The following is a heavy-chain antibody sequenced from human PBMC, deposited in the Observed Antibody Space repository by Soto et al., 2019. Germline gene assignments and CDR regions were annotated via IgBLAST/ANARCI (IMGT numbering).Heavy chain of an antibody. CDR1: GFTFTRYS. CDR3: ARESEDLTSNFDY. CDR2: ISSTTNYI. V-gene: IGHV3-21*06. J-gene: IGHJ4*02. Sequence: EVQLVESGGGLDKPGGSLRLSCAASGFTFTRYSMNWVRQAPGKGLEWVSSISSTTNYIYYGDAMKGRFTISRDNAKNSLYLELNSLRAEDTAVYYCARESEDLTSNFDYWGQGTLVTVSS.